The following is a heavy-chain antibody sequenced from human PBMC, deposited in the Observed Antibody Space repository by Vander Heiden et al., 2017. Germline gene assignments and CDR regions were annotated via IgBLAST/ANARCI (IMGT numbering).Heavy chain of an antibody. J-gene: IGHJ4*02. D-gene: IGHD2-21*02. CDR3: AKSDCGGDCYLIDF. Sequence: EVQVLESGGGLVQPGGSLRLSCAASGFTFGSYAMNWVRQTPGKGLEWVSTITGNGDRTFYADSVKGRFTISRDNSKDTLYLQMNSLRAEDTALYSCAKSDCGGDCYLIDFWGQGTLVTVS. CDR2: ITGNGDRT. V-gene: IGHV3-23*01. CDR1: GFTFGSYA.